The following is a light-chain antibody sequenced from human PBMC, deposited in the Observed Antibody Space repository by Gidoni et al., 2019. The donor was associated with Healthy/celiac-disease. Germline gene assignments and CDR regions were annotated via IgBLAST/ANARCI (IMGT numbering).Light chain of an antibody. CDR2: DNN. CDR3: GTWDSSLSAGGVV. V-gene: IGLV1-51*01. Sequence: QSVLTHPPAVSAPPGQEVPISCSGSSSNIGNNYVSWYQQLPGTAPKLLIYDNNKRPSGIPDRFSGSKSGPSATLGITGLQTGDEADYYCGTWDSSLSAGGVVFGGGTKLTVL. J-gene: IGLJ2*01. CDR1: SSNIGNNY.